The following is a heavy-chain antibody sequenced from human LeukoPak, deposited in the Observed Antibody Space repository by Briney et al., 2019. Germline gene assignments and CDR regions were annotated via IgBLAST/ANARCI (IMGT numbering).Heavy chain of an antibody. CDR3: ARDPDSSSWYPHWFDY. D-gene: IGHD6-13*01. CDR2: ISAYNGNT. J-gene: IGHJ4*02. V-gene: IGHV1-18*01. CDR1: GDTFSSYG. Sequence: ASVKVSCKASGDTFSSYGISWVRQAPGQGLEWMGWISAYNGNTNYAQKLQGRVTMTTDTSTSTAYMELRSLRSDDTAVYYCARDPDSSSWYPHWFDYWGQGTLVTVSS.